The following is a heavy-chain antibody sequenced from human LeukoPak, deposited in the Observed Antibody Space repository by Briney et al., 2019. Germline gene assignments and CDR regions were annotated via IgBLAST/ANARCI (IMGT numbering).Heavy chain of an antibody. CDR3: ARVYNDLWFGVLYFDY. CDR2: ISYDGSNK. Sequence: PGRSLRLSCAASGFTFSSYAMHWVRQAPGKGLEWVAVISYDGSNKYYADSVKGRFTISRDNSKNTLYLQMNSLRAEDTAVYYCARVYNDLWFGVLYFDYWGQGTLVTVSS. V-gene: IGHV3-30-3*01. CDR1: GFTFSSYA. D-gene: IGHD3-10*01. J-gene: IGHJ4*02.